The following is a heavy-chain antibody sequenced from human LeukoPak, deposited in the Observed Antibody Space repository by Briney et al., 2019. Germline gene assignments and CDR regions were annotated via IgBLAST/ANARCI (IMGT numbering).Heavy chain of an antibody. CDR2: IGIGGDT. V-gene: IGHV3-13*01. CDR1: GFTFRSYD. Sequence: GGSLRLSCAASGFTFRSYDMHCVRQTTGEGLEWVSAIGIGGDTYYPDSVKGRFTISRENAENSLYLQMNSLRAGDTAVYYCARGGIRVSGIDEIDYWGQGTLVTVSS. D-gene: IGHD5/OR15-5a*01. J-gene: IGHJ4*02. CDR3: ARGGIRVSGIDEIDY.